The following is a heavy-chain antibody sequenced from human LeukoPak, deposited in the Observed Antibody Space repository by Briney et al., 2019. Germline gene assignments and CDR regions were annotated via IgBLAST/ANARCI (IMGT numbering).Heavy chain of an antibody. CDR1: GGSISGYY. J-gene: IGHJ4*02. CDR2: IYYSGST. D-gene: IGHD1-26*01. V-gene: IGHV4-59*01. CDR3: ARGREWEPKVFDY. Sequence: SETLSLTCTVSGGSISGYYWSWVRQPPGKGLEWGGYIYYSGSTNYNPSLTSRVTISLDPSNNPFSLQLSSVTAADTAVYYCARGREWEPKVFDYWGQGTLVTVSS.